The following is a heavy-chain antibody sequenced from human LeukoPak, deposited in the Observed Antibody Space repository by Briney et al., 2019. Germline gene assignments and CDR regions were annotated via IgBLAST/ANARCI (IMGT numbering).Heavy chain of an antibody. CDR2: INHSGST. J-gene: IGHJ4*02. D-gene: IGHD5-24*01. CDR1: GGSFSGYY. CDR3: ARGLGEMASILGY. V-gene: IGHV4-34*01. Sequence: PSETLSLTCAVYGGSFSGYYLSWIRQPPGKGLEWIGEINHSGSTNYNPSPKSRVTISVDTSKNQFSLKLSSVTAADTAVYYCARGLGEMASILGYWGQGTLVTVSS.